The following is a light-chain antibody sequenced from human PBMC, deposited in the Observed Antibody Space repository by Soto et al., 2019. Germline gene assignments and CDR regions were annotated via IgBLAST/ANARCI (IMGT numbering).Light chain of an antibody. J-gene: IGKJ1*01. CDR2: GVS. V-gene: IGKV3-20*01. CDR1: QSVAINY. CDR3: QQYGTSPWA. Sequence: EIVLTQSPGTLSLSPGERATLSCRASQSVAINYLAWYQQKPGEAPRLLIYGVSSRATGIPDRFSGSGSGTDFTLTISRLEPEDFAVYYCQQYGTSPWAFGQGTKVEIK.